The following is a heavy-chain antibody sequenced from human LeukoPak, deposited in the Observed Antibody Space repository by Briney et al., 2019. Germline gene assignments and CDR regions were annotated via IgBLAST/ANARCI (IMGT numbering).Heavy chain of an antibody. V-gene: IGHV1-2*02. Sequence: GAAVKVSCKASGYTCTATYMLWVRHALGEGLVGMGWINPNSGATNYSQKFQGSVTMTRDTSISTAYLQLRRLRSDATAVYYCGSHMTTVTTWGQGPLVTLSS. D-gene: IGHD4-17*01. CDR1: GYTCTATY. J-gene: IGHJ5*02. CDR2: INPNSGAT. CDR3: GSHMTTVTT.